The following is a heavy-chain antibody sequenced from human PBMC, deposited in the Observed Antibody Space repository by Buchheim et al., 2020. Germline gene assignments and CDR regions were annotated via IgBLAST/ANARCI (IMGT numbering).Heavy chain of an antibody. D-gene: IGHD3-22*01. CDR3: ARDSRNYYDSSGFKGGDAFDI. CDR2: ISSSSSYT. V-gene: IGHV3-11*06. Sequence: QVQLVESGGGLVKPGGSLRLSCAVSGFTFSDYYMSWIRQAPGKGLEWVSYISSSSSYTNYADSVKGRFTISRDNAKNSLYLQMNSLRAEDTAVYYCARDSRNYYDSSGFKGGDAFDIWGQGT. J-gene: IGHJ3*02. CDR1: GFTFSDYY.